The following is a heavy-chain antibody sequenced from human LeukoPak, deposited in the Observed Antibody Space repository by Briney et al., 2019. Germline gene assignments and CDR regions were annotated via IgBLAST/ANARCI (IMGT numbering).Heavy chain of an antibody. CDR3: ARDGYYYDSSGYYPDY. CDR1: GYTFSLYY. J-gene: IGHJ4*02. Sequence: ASVKVSCKASGYTFSLYYLHWVRQAPGQGPEWMGMINPGDGSTTYRQKFQGRVTMTRDTSISTAYMELSRLRSDDTAVYYCARDGYYYDSSGYYPDYWGQGTLVTVSS. D-gene: IGHD3-22*01. V-gene: IGHV1-2*02. CDR2: INPGDGST.